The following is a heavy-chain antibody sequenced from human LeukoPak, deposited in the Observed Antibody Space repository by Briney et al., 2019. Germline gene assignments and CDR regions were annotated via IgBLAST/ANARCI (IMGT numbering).Heavy chain of an antibody. CDR3: ARVARCTSCFDVDY. CDR1: GYSITSAHY. V-gene: IGHV4-38-2*02. D-gene: IGHD2-2*01. J-gene: IGHJ4*02. CDR2: FFLKGST. Sequence: PSETLSLTCTVSGYSITSAHYWGWTRQPPGKGLEWIGSFFLKGSTYYNPSLKSRVTISVDTSKNQFSLTLSSVTAADTAVYYCARVARCTSCFDVDYWGQGTLVTVSS.